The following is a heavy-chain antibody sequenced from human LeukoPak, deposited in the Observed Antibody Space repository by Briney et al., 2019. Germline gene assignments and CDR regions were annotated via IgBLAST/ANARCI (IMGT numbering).Heavy chain of an antibody. V-gene: IGHV3-23*01. CDR2: ISGSGGST. J-gene: IGHJ4*02. CDR3: AKAVAGGPSAFDY. CDR1: GFTFSSYA. D-gene: IGHD6-19*01. Sequence: GGSLRLSCAASGFTFSSYAMSWVRQAPGKGLEWVSVISGSGGSTYYADSVKGRFTISRDNSKNTLYLQMNSLRAEDTAVYYCAKAVAGGPSAFDYWGQGTLVTVSS.